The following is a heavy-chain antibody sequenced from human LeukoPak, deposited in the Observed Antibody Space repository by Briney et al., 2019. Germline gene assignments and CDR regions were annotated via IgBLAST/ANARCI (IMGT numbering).Heavy chain of an antibody. V-gene: IGHV4-59*12. Sequence: SETLSLTCTVSGGSISSYYWSWIRQPPGKGLEWIGYIYYSGSTNYNPSLKSRVTISVDTSKNQFSLKLTSVTAADTAVYYCASRDCSSTSCREGYNWFDPWGQGILVSVSS. D-gene: IGHD2-2*01. J-gene: IGHJ5*02. CDR3: ASRDCSSTSCREGYNWFDP. CDR1: GGSISSYY. CDR2: IYYSGST.